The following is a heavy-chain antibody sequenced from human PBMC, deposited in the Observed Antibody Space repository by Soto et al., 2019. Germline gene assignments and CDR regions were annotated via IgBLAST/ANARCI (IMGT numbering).Heavy chain of an antibody. J-gene: IGHJ4*02. CDR1: GGSISSYY. Sequence: SETLSLTCTVSGGSISSYYWSWIRQPPGKGLEWIGYIYYSGSTNYNPSLKSRVTISVDTSKNQFSLKLSSVTAADTAVYYCAGDGSPGYSSSWFPAAFDYWGQGTLVTVSS. D-gene: IGHD6-13*01. CDR3: AGDGSPGYSSSWFPAAFDY. CDR2: IYYSGST. V-gene: IGHV4-59*01.